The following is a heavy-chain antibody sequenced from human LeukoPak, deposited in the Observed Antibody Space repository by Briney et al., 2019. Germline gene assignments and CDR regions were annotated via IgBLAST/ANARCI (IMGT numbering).Heavy chain of an antibody. D-gene: IGHD3-16*01. CDR2: MYYSGIT. CDR1: GGSIGSSY. CDR3: ARKGVSDLYYFDS. J-gene: IGHJ4*02. Sequence: PSETLSLTCTVSGGSIGSSYWSWIRQPPGKGLEWIGYMYYSGITNYNPSLKSRVTISVDTSKNQFSLKLRSVTAADTAVYYCARKGVSDLYYFDSWGQGTLVTVSS. V-gene: IGHV4-59*08.